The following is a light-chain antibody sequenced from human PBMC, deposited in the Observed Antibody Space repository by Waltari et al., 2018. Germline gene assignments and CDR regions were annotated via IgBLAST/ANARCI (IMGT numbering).Light chain of an antibody. V-gene: IGKV1-39*01. J-gene: IGKJ3*01. CDR3: QQSYSTPIFT. Sequence: DIQMTQSPSSLSASVGDRVTITCRASQSSRSYLNWYQQKPGKAPKLLIYAASSLQSGVPSRFSGSGSGTDFTLTISSLQPEDFATYYCQQSYSTPIFTFGPGTKVDIK. CDR2: AAS. CDR1: QSSRSY.